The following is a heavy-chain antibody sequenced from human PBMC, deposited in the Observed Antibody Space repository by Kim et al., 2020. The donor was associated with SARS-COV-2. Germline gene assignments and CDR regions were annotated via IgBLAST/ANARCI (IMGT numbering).Heavy chain of an antibody. D-gene: IGHD3-10*01. J-gene: IGHJ4*02. V-gene: IGHV4-59*01. Sequence: SETLSLTCTVSGGSIRSYYWSWIRQPPGGGLECIGYIFYSGTTNYSPSLKSRVTISVDMSKNHFSLQLNSVTAADTAVYYCAGGDFAPHRFDYWGQGSLVTVSS. CDR3: AGGDFAPHRFDY. CDR2: IFYSGTT. CDR1: GGSIRSYY.